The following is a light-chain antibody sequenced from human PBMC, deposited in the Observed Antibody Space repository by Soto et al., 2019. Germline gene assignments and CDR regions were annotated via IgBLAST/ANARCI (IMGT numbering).Light chain of an antibody. V-gene: IGKV3-20*01. CDR1: QSVSSY. J-gene: IGKJ5*01. CDR2: GAS. CDR3: QQYGSSQIT. Sequence: EIVLTQSPATLSLSPVERATLSCRASQSVSSYLAWYQQKPGQAPRLLIYGASSRATGIPDRFSGSGSGTDFTLTISRLEPEDFAVYYCQQYGSSQITFGQGTRLEIK.